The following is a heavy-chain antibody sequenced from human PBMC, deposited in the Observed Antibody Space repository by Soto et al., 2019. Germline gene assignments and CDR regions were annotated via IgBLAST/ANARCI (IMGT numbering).Heavy chain of an antibody. D-gene: IGHD3-9*01. V-gene: IGHV4-39*01. Sequence: ETLSLTSIVSGGSRSSSPYNWGWIRQHPKKGLEWIGPISYSATTYYNTSLKSRITMSVDSTKIKFSRNVSSVASSYTAVYCCARHSSGFPNGFDSWGQGTLVTVSS. J-gene: IGHJ5*01. CDR2: ISYSATT. CDR3: ARHSSGFPNGFDS. CDR1: GGSRSSSPYN.